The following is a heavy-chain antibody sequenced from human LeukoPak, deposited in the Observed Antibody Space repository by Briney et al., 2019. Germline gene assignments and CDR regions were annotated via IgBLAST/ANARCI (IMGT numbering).Heavy chain of an antibody. J-gene: IGHJ4*02. CDR2: INHSGST. D-gene: IGHD5-12*01. CDR1: GGSFSGYY. CDR3: ARRGGYDYSGDY. V-gene: IGHV4-34*01. Sequence: SETLSLTCAVYGGSFSGYYWSWIRQPPGKGLEWIGEINHSGSTNYDPSLKSRVTISVDTSKNQFSLKLSSVTAADTAVYYCARRGGYDYSGDYWGQGTLVTVSS.